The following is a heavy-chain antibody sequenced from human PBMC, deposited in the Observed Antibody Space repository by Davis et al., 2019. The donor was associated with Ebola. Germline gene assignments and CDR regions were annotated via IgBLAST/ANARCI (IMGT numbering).Heavy chain of an antibody. CDR1: GFTVSSNH. V-gene: IGHV3-53*05. D-gene: IGHD6-19*01. Sequence: GESLKISCTASGFTVSSNHMSWVRQAPGKGLEWVSVIYDQTTAYADSVRGRFIISRDKSNNTLYLDMNSLRVDGTAVYYCATTQWLREFDNWGQGTLVTVSS. J-gene: IGHJ4*02. CDR3: ATTQWLREFDN. CDR2: IYDQTT.